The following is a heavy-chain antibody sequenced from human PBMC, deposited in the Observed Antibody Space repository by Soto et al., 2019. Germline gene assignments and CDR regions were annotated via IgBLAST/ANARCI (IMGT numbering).Heavy chain of an antibody. Sequence: GASVKVSCKASGYTFTSYYMHWVRQAPGQGLEWMGIINPSGGSTSYAQKFQGRVTMTRDTSTSTVYMELSSLRSEDTAVYYCARGVRAVAGMTDVDYWGQGPLVTVSS. CDR2: INPSGGST. CDR1: GYTFTSYY. V-gene: IGHV1-46*03. J-gene: IGHJ4*02. D-gene: IGHD6-19*01. CDR3: ARGVRAVAGMTDVDY.